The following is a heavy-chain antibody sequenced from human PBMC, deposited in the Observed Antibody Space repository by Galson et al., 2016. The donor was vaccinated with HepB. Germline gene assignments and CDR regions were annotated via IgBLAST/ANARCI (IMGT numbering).Heavy chain of an antibody. D-gene: IGHD1-7*01. Sequence: SLRLSCAVSGFTFSTYGMHWVRQAPGKGLDWVAGIWYDGSNKYYGDSVKGRFTISRDNSKNTLYLQMNSLRAEDTAVYYCARELWNYNSFDMWGQGTMVTVSA. CDR2: IWYDGSNK. V-gene: IGHV3-33*01. CDR3: ARELWNYNSFDM. CDR1: GFTFSTYG. J-gene: IGHJ3*02.